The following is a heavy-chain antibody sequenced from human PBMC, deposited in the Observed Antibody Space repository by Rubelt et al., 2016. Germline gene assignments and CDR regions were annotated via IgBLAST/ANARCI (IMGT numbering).Heavy chain of an antibody. D-gene: IGHD2-2*01. J-gene: IGHJ4*02. CDR1: GGSISDTF. V-gene: IGHV4-59*01. CDR2: IHYLGNP. CDR3: ARGSTSGILGTLIPSDS. Sequence: QVRLQESGPGLVKPSETLSLTCVVSGGSISDTFWSWVRQPPGKGLEWIGYIHYLGNPNYNPPLKSRAPISVDVSKTHFSLGLAAGTAADSAVYYCARGSTSGILGTLIPSDSWGQGTLVTVSS.